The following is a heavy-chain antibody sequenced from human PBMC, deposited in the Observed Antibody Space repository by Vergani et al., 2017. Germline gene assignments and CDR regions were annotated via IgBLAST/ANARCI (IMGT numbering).Heavy chain of an antibody. CDR1: GYTFTSYA. J-gene: IGHJ5*02. CDR3: ARAGTYYDFWSGYVGENNWFDP. CDR2: INTNTGNP. Sequence: QVQLVQSGSELKKPGASVKVSCKASGYTFTSYAMNWVRQAPGQGLEWMGWINTNTGNPTYAQGFTGRFVFSLDTSVSTAYLQSSSLKAEDTAVYYCARAGTYYDFWSGYVGENNWFDPWGQGTLVTVSS. V-gene: IGHV7-4-1*02. D-gene: IGHD3-3*01.